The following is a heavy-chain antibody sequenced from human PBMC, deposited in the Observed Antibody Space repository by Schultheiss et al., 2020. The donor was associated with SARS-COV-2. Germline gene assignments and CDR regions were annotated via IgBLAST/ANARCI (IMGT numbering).Heavy chain of an antibody. J-gene: IGHJ1*01. CDR1: GFTFSDYY. V-gene: IGHV3-11*01. CDR3: ARHERSPTGGAVDFQH. D-gene: IGHD2-8*02. Sequence: GGSLRLSCAASGFTFSDYYMSWIRQAPGKGLEWVSYISSSGSTIYYADSVKGRFTISRDNAKNSLYLQMNSLRAEDTAVYYCARHERSPTGGAVDFQHWGQGTLVTVSS. CDR2: ISSSGSTI.